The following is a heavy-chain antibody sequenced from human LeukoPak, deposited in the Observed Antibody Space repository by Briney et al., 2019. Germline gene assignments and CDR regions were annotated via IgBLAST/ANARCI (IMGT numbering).Heavy chain of an antibody. J-gene: IGHJ6*02. CDR1: GFTFNSHS. D-gene: IGHD1-14*01. CDR2: ISSSISTI. Sequence: GGSLRLSCAASGFTFNSHSMNWVRQAPGKGLEWISYISSSISTIHYADSVKGRFTISRDNAKNSLYLQMDSLRDEDTAVYYCAKVSGGGLYYDGMDVWGQGTTVTVSS. V-gene: IGHV3-48*02. CDR3: AKVSGGGLYYDGMDV.